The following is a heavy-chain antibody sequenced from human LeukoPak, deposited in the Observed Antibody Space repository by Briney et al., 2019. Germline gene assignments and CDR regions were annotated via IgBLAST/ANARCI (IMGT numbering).Heavy chain of an antibody. V-gene: IGHV4-59*11. CDR1: GGSISSHY. D-gene: IGHD3-3*01. CDR2: IYYSGST. Sequence: SETLSLTCTVSGGSISSHYWSWIRQPPGEGLEWIGYIYYSGSTNYTPPLKSRVTISVDTSKNQFSLKLSSVTAADTAVYYCARENYDFWSGYYPQGWFDPWGQGTLVTVSS. CDR3: ARENYDFWSGYYPQGWFDP. J-gene: IGHJ5*02.